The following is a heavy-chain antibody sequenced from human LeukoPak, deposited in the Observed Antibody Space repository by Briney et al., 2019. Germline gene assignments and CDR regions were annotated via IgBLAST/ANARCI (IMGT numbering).Heavy chain of an antibody. D-gene: IGHD3-3*01. Sequence: PSETLSLTCAVSGYSISSGYYWGWIRQPPGKGLEWIGSIYHSGSTYYNPSLKSRVTISVDTSKSQFSLKLSSVPAADTAVYYCARHGVMDYDFWSGYYYYFDYWGQGTLVTVSS. V-gene: IGHV4-38-2*01. CDR2: IYHSGST. CDR1: GYSISSGYY. CDR3: ARHGVMDYDFWSGYYYYFDY. J-gene: IGHJ4*02.